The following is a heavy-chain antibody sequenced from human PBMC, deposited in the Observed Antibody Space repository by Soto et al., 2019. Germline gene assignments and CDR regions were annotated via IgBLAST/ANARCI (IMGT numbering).Heavy chain of an antibody. V-gene: IGHV3-30-3*01. CDR2: ISYDGSSE. J-gene: IGHJ1*01. Sequence: QVQLVESGGGVVQPGRSLRLSCAASGFTFGCCAMHWVRQAPGKGLEWVALISYDGSSEYYADSVKGRFTISRDNSKNTLDLQMDSLRREDTTVYYCVREVHRFFQDWCQGTLVTVSS. CDR3: VREVHRFFQD. CDR1: GFTFGCCA.